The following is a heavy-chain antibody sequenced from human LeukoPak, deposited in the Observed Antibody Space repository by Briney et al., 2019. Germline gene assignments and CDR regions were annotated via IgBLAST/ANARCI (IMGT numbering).Heavy chain of an antibody. D-gene: IGHD4/OR15-4a*01. Sequence: SPRLSCTASGFSIGDYAISWGLQAPRKGRVGGGFIRSKAYGGTTEYAAPVKGTLTISRDDTKSIPNLHLVTPTTAAADEYYCTRERGVDGVLDCFDYWGQGTLVTVSS. CDR3: TRERGVDGVLDCFDY. CDR2: IRSKAYGGTT. J-gene: IGHJ4*02. CDR1: GFSIGDYA. V-gene: IGHV3-49*04.